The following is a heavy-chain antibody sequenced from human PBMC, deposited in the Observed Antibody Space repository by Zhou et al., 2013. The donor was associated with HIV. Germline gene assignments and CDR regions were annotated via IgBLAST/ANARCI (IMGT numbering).Heavy chain of an antibody. CDR2: ISHSEST. V-gene: IGHV4-34*01. J-gene: IGHJ4*02. Sequence: QVQLQQWGAGLLKPSETLSLTCAVYGGSFSGYYWGWIRQPPGRRLEWIGSISHSESTFYIPSLKSRLTISVDTSKNEISLKLRSVTAADSAVYFCARYHSGSSQRYFDYWGQGALVTVSS. CDR3: ARYHSGSSQRYFDY. CDR1: GGSFSGYY. D-gene: IGHD2-15*01.